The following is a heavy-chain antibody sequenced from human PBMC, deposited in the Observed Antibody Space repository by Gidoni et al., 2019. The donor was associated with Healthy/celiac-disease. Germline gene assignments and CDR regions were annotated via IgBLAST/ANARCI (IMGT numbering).Heavy chain of an antibody. V-gene: IGHV4-61*02. J-gene: IGHJ6*02. CDR3: ARDWARHSYGSGSYYNGLRGYYYYYYGMDV. CDR1: GGSLSSCISY. Sequence: QVQLQESGPGLVKPSQTLSLTCTVSGGSLSSCISYWSWIRPPAGEGTEWMGRIYTSGSTNYNPSLKSRVTISVDTSKNQFSLKLSSVTAADTAVYYCARDWARHSYGSGSYYNGLRGYYYYYYGMDVWGQGTTVTVSS. D-gene: IGHD3-10*01. CDR2: IYTSGST.